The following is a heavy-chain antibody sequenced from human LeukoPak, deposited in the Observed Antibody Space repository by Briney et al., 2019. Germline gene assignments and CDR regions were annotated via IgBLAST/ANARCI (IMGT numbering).Heavy chain of an antibody. CDR3: ARVTRVTMIVAVITGLATDV. CDR1: GGSFSGYY. D-gene: IGHD3-22*01. J-gene: IGHJ6*02. CDR2: INHSGST. Sequence: SETLSLTCAVYGGSFSGYYWSWIRQPPGKGLEWIGEINHSGSTNYNPSLKSRVTISADTSKSQFSLKLSSVTAADTAVYYCARVTRVTMIVAVITGLATDVWGQGTTVIVSS. V-gene: IGHV4-34*01.